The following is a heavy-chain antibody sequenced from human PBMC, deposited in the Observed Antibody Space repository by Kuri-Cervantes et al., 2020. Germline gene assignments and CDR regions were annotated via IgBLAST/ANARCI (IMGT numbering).Heavy chain of an antibody. J-gene: IGHJ6*02. CDR2: ISYDGSNK. CDR3: ARDRSPRVGATRRFLYGMDV. Sequence: GGSLRLSCAASGLTFSTYSMNWVRQAPGKGLEWVAVISYDGSNKYYADSVKGRFTISRDNSKNTLYLQMNSLRAEDTAVYYCARDRSPRVGATRRFLYGMDVWGQGTTVTVSS. V-gene: IGHV3-30*03. CDR1: GLTFSTYS. D-gene: IGHD1-26*01.